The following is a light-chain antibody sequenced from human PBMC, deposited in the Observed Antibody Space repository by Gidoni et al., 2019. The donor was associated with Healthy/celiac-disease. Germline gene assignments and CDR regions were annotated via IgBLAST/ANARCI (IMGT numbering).Light chain of an antibody. CDR3: QQRSNWL. CDR2: DAS. J-gene: IGKJ4*01. V-gene: IGKV3-11*01. CDR1: QSVSSY. Sequence: EIVLTQSPATLSLSPGERATLSCRARQSVSSYLAWYQQKPGQAPRLLIYDASNRATGIPARFSGSGSGTVFTLTISSLEPEDFAVYYCQQRSNWLFGGGTKVEIK.